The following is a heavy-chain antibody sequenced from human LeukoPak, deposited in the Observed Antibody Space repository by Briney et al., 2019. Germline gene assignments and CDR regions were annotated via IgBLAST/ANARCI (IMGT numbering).Heavy chain of an antibody. CDR3: ARGISLWVREQGYWFDP. CDR1: GFTFSTYA. Sequence: GGSLRLSCAVSGFTFSTYAMSWVRQTPGKGLEWVSGISATGGNTYYSDSVKGRFTISRENAKNSLYLQMNSLRAGDTAVYYCARGISLWVREQGYWFDPWGQGTLVTVSS. CDR2: ISATGGNT. V-gene: IGHV3-23*01. D-gene: IGHD2-15*01. J-gene: IGHJ5*02.